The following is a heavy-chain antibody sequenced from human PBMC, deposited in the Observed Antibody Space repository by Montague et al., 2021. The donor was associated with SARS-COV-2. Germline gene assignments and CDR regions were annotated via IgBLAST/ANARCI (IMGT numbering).Heavy chain of an antibody. Sequence: SLRLSCAASGFTFSSYEMNLVRQAPGKGLEWVSYITSSGVTTYYADSXKGRFTISRDNAKNSLDLQMNSLRAEDTAVYYCARGGGGDDYFSNYYGMDVWGQGTTVTVSS. D-gene: IGHD5-12*01. V-gene: IGHV3-48*03. J-gene: IGHJ6*02. CDR2: ITSSGVTT. CDR1: GFTFSSYE. CDR3: ARGGGGDDYFSNYYGMDV.